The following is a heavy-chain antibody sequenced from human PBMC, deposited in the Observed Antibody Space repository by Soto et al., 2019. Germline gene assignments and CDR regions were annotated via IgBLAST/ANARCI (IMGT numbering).Heavy chain of an antibody. CDR1: RYTFTGYY. CDR2: INPNSGGT. D-gene: IGHD3-3*01. CDR3: GRALRKWLLSSDP. Sequence: ASVKVSCKASRYTFTGYYMHWVRQAPGQGLEWMGWINPNSGGTNYAQKVQGRVTMTRDTSISTAYMELSRLRADDTAVYYGGRALRKWLLSSDPWGEGTTVIVSS. J-gene: IGHJ5*02. V-gene: IGHV1-2*02.